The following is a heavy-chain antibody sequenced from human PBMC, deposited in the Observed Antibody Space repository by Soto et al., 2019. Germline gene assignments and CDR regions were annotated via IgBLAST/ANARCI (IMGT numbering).Heavy chain of an antibody. D-gene: IGHD1-26*01. V-gene: IGHV3-11*03. CDR2: VSSTGGYT. J-gene: IGHJ2*01. Sequence: VQLLESGGGLVQPGGSLRLSCAASGFNFGDYYMSWVRQAPGKGLEWVSFVSSTGGYTKYSDSVGGRFTVSRDNGKNSVHLQLNSLRVDDTAVYYCARLRVGVNWYFDLWGRGTLVTVSS. CDR1: GFNFGDYY. CDR3: ARLRVGVNWYFDL.